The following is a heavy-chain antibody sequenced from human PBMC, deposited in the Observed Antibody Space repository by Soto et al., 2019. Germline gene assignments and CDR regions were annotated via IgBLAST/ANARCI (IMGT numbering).Heavy chain of an antibody. CDR1: GRSINIHY. Sequence: SETLSLTCTLSGRSINIHYWSWIRQPPGKGLEFIGYIYYAGSTTYNPPLKSRVTISVDTSKNQFSLQLRSVTAADTAVYYCARLGGYYQALDSWGQGT. J-gene: IGHJ4*02. D-gene: IGHD3-22*01. V-gene: IGHV4-59*08. CDR3: ARLGGYYQALDS. CDR2: IYYAGST.